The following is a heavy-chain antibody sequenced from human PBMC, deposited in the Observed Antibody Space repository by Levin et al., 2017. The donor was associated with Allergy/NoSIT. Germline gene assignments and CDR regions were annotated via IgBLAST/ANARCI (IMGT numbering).Heavy chain of an antibody. V-gene: IGHV1-69*04. D-gene: IGHD3-22*01. CDR3: ARARDYYDSSGYSHYFDY. J-gene: IGHJ4*02. CDR2: IIPILGIA. CDR1: GGTFSSYP. Sequence: ASVKVSCKASGGTFSSYPISWVRQAPGQGLEWMGRIIPILGIANYAQKFQGRVTITADKSTSTAYMELSSLRSEDTAVYYCARARDYYDSSGYSHYFDYWGQGTLVTVSS.